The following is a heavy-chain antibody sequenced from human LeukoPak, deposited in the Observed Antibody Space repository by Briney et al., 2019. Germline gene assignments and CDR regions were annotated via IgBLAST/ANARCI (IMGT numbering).Heavy chain of an antibody. V-gene: IGHV3-48*03. CDR3: ARDHIGYSSGWNDY. D-gene: IGHD6-19*01. CDR1: GFTFSRYE. J-gene: IGHJ4*02. Sequence: PVWCLRLSCAASGFTFSRYEMIWVRPAPGKGREGVSYISSSGSTIYYADSAKDRFTISRDNAKNSLYLQMNSLRAEDTAVYYCARDHIGYSSGWNDYWGQGTLVTVSS. CDR2: ISSSGSTI.